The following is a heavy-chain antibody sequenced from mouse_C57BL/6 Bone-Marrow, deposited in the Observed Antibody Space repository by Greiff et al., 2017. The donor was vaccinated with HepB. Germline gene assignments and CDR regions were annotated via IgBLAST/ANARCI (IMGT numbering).Heavy chain of an antibody. CDR2: IYPGDGDT. Sequence: VQLQQSGPELVKPGASVKISCKASGYAFSSSWMNWVKQRPGKGLVWIGRIYPGDGDTNYNGKFKGKATLTADKSSSTAYMQLSSLTSEDSAVYFCARRDYYGSSPYWYFDVWGTGTTVTVSS. V-gene: IGHV1-82*01. J-gene: IGHJ1*03. D-gene: IGHD1-1*01. CDR3: ARRDYYGSSPYWYFDV. CDR1: GYAFSSSW.